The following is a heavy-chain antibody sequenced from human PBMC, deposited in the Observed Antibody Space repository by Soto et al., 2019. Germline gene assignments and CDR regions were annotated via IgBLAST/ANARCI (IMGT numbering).Heavy chain of an antibody. D-gene: IGHD1-26*01. Sequence: SATLALTWPVSGGSISSYYWSWIRQPPGKGLEWIGYIYYSGSTNYNPSLKSRVTISVDTSKNQFSLKLSTVTAADTAVYYCARDWPSGVTRPGAFDIWGQGTMVTVSS. CDR3: ARDWPSGVTRPGAFDI. CDR2: IYYSGST. CDR1: GGSISSYY. V-gene: IGHV4-59*01. J-gene: IGHJ3*02.